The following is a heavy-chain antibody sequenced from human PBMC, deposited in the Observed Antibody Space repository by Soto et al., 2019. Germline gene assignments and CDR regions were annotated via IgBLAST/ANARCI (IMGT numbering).Heavy chain of an antibody. D-gene: IGHD2-21*01. CDR3: ATHILAPRFDP. CDR1: GFTFSSYW. V-gene: IGHV3-7*01. CDR2: IKQDGSEK. Sequence: PWGALRLSCAASGFTFSSYWMSWVRQAPGKGLEWVANIKQDGSEKYYVDSVKGRFTISRDNAKNSLYLQMNSLRAEDTAVYYCATHILAPRFDPWGQGTLVTVSS. J-gene: IGHJ5*02.